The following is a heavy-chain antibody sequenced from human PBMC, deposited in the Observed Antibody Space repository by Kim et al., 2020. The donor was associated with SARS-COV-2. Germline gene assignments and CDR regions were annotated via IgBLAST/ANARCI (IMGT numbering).Heavy chain of an antibody. D-gene: IGHD2-21*02. CDR1: GYSFTSYW. J-gene: IGHJ4*02. Sequence: GESLKISCKGSGYSFTSYWIGWVRQMPGKGLEWMGIIYPGDSDTRYSPSFQGQVTISADKSISTAYLQWSSLKASDTAMYYCAVHVVVTAETFDYWGQGTLVTVSS. V-gene: IGHV5-51*01. CDR3: AVHVVVTAETFDY. CDR2: IYPGDSDT.